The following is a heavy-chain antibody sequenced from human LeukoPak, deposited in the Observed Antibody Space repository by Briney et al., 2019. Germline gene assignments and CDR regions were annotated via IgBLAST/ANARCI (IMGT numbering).Heavy chain of an antibody. Sequence: SETLSLTSAVYGGSFSGYYWSWIRQPPGKGLEWIGEINHSGSTNYNPSLKSRVTISVDTSKNQFSLKLSSVTAADTAVYYCARRGRIAAAGYFDYWGQGTLVTVSS. CDR1: GGSFSGYY. CDR2: INHSGST. V-gene: IGHV4-34*01. J-gene: IGHJ4*02. D-gene: IGHD6-13*01. CDR3: ARRGRIAAAGYFDY.